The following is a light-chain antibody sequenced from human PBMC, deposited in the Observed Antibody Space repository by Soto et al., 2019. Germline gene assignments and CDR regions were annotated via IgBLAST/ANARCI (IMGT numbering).Light chain of an antibody. V-gene: IGKV3-15*01. CDR1: QSVSSN. J-gene: IGKJ1*01. Sequence: EIVMTQSPATLSVSPGERATLSCRASQSVSSNLAWYQQKPGQAPRLLIYGASTRATGIPARFSGSGSGTEFTLTISSLQSEDFAVYYCQQKATFGQGTKV. CDR3: QQKAT. CDR2: GAS.